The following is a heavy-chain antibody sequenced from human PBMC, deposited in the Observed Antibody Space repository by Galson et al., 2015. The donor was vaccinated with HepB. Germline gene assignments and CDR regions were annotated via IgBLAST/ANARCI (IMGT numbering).Heavy chain of an antibody. V-gene: IGHV3-23*01. J-gene: IGHJ4*02. CDR3: ENPVRHWNVRL. CDR2: ISGSGGTT. CDR1: GFTFSSYA. Sequence: SLRLSCAASGFTFSSYAMSWVRQAPGKGLEWVSTISGSGGTTYYADSVKGRFTISRDNSKNTLYLEINSLRAEDTAVYYCENPVRHWNVRLWGQGTLVTVSS. D-gene: IGHD1-1*01.